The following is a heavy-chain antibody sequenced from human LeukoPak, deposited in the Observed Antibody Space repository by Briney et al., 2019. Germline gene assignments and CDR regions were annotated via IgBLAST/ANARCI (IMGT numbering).Heavy chain of an antibody. Sequence: ASVKVSCKASGYTFTGYYMHWVRQAPGQGLEWMGWINPNSGGTNYAQKFQGRVTMTRDTSISTAYMELSRLRSDDTAVYYCAREGQLVYRMRGHFDYWGQGTLVTVSS. CDR2: INPNSGGT. D-gene: IGHD6-6*01. V-gene: IGHV1-2*02. J-gene: IGHJ4*02. CDR3: AREGQLVYRMRGHFDY. CDR1: GYTFTGYY.